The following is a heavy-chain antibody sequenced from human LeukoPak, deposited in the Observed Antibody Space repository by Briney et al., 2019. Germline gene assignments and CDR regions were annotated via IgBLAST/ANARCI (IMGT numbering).Heavy chain of an antibody. V-gene: IGHV3-48*02. CDR3: ASRDYFDY. CDR2: ISTST. J-gene: IGHJ4*02. Sequence: PGGSLKLSCVASGFTFSSYGMNWVRQAPGKGLEWVSYISTSTMYADSVKGRFTISRDNAKNSLYLQMDSLRDEDTAVYYCASRDYFDYWGQGTLVTVSS. CDR1: GFTFSSYG.